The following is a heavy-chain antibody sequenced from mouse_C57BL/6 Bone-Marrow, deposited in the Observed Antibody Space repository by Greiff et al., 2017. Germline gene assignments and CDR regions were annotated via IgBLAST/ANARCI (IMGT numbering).Heavy chain of an antibody. V-gene: IGHV1-81*01. CDR1: GYTFTSYG. D-gene: IGHD1-1*01. Sequence: VQLQQSGAELARPGASVKLSCKASGYTFTSYGISWVKQRTGQGLEWIGEIYPRSGNTYYNEKFKDKATLTVDKSSSTAYMQLSSLTSEDSAVYYCARDFYYYGTWYFDVWGTGTTVTFSS. CDR2: IYPRSGNT. J-gene: IGHJ1*03. CDR3: ARDFYYYGTWYFDV.